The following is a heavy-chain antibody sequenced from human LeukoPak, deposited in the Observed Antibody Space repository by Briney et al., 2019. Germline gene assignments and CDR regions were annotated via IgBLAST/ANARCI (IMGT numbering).Heavy chain of an antibody. J-gene: IGHJ4*02. CDR2: IKSKTDGGTT. CDR3: ARGRRRIAAPGAPPPAPYFDF. Sequence: GGSLRLSCAASGFTFSNAWMSWVRQAPGKGLEWVGRIKSKTDGGTTDYAAPVKGRFTISRDNAKNSLYLQMNSLRAEDTAVYYCARGRRRIAAPGAPPPAPYFDFWGQGTLVTVSS. D-gene: IGHD6-13*01. V-gene: IGHV3-15*01. CDR1: GFTFSNAW.